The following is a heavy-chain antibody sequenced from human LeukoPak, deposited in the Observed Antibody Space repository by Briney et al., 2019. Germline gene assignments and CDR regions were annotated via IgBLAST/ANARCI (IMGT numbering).Heavy chain of an antibody. CDR1: GFTFSNYG. CDR3: ARDNYGYLDY. V-gene: IGHV3-30*02. J-gene: IGHJ4*02. Sequence: GGSLRLSCGASGFTFSNYGMLWVRQAPGKGLEWVAFIRYDGNNKLYADSMKGRFTISRDNAKNSLYLQMNSLSAEDTAVYYCARDNYGYLDYWGQGTLVTVSS. CDR2: IRYDGNNK. D-gene: IGHD3-10*01.